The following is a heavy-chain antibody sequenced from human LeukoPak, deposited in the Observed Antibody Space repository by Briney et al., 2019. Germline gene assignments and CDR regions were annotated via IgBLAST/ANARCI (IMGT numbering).Heavy chain of an antibody. CDR3: AKPTVGSGSHYGLDV. V-gene: IGHV3-23*01. D-gene: IGHD3-10*01. J-gene: IGHJ6*04. CDR1: GFTFSSYA. Sequence: PGGSLRLSCAASGFTFSSYAMSWVRQAPGKGLEWVSAISGSGGSTYYADSVKGRFTISRDNSKNTLYLQMSSLRAEDTAVYYCAKPTVGSGSHYGLDVWGKGTTVTVSS. CDR2: ISGSGGST.